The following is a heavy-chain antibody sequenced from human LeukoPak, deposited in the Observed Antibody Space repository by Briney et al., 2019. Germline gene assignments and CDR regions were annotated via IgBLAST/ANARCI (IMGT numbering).Heavy chain of an antibody. Sequence: GGSLRLSCAASGFTVSLYYMTWVRQAPGKGLEWVSVIYSGGPTYYADSVKGRFTISRGNSKNTVYLQMNSLRGEDTAVYFCARGCVVATGGFDMWGQGTMVTVSS. V-gene: IGHV3-53*01. CDR1: GFTVSLYY. D-gene: IGHD2-21*01. CDR2: IYSGGPT. J-gene: IGHJ3*02. CDR3: ARGCVVATGGFDM.